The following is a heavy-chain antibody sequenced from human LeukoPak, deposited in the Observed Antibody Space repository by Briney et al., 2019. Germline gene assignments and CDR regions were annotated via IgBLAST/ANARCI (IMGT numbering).Heavy chain of an antibody. J-gene: IGHJ5*02. CDR3: ARDSFLDGSGSLGIDP. D-gene: IGHD3-10*01. CDR2: IYYSGST. V-gene: IGHV4-31*03. Sequence: SETLSLTCTVSGGSISSGGYYWSWIRQHPGKGLEWIGYIYYSGSTYYNPSLKSRVTISVDTSKNQFSLKLSSVTAADTAVYYCARDSFLDGSGSLGIDPWGQGTLVTVSS. CDR1: GGSISSGGYY.